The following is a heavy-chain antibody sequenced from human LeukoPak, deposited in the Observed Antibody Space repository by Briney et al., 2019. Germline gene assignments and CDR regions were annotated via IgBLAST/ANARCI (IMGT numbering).Heavy chain of an antibody. CDR3: ATDMTTVISNWFDP. V-gene: IGHV4-38-2*01. CDR1: GYSISSGYY. D-gene: IGHD4-11*01. Sequence: SETLSLTCAVSGYSISSGYYWGWIRQSPGKGLEWIGSIYHSGSTYYNPSLKSRVTISVDTSKNQFSLKLYSVTAAGTAVYYCATDMTTVISNWFDPWGQGTLVTVSS. J-gene: IGHJ5*02. CDR2: IYHSGST.